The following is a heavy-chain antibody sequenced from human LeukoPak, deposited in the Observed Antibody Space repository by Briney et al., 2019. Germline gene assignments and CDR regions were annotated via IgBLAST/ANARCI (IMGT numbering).Heavy chain of an antibody. D-gene: IGHD4-11*01. CDR3: GKAKHSSYGRLVRSGP. J-gene: IGHJ5*02. CDR1: GFTFSGYG. CDR2: IRYDGSNK. Sequence: GGSLRLSCAASGFTFSGYGMHWVRQGPGKGREWVAFIRYDGSNKYYADSVKGRFTISRDNSKNTLYLQMNSLRAEDTPVYYCGKAKHSSYGRLVRSGPWGQGTLVTDSS. V-gene: IGHV3-30*02.